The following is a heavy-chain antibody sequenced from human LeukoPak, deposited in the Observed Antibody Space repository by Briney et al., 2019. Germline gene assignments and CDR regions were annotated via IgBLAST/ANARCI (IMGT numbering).Heavy chain of an antibody. D-gene: IGHD6-13*01. Sequence: GGSLRLSCAAPGFTFSRYGIHWVRQAPGKGLEWVAVIWFDGSNQEYAESVKGRFTISRDNSKNTLHLQMTSLRVEDTAMYYCAKQGTFSSSSSWFLDSWGQGTLVTVSS. CDR3: AKQGTFSSSSSWFLDS. J-gene: IGHJ4*02. V-gene: IGHV3-33*06. CDR2: IWFDGSNQ. CDR1: GFTFSRYG.